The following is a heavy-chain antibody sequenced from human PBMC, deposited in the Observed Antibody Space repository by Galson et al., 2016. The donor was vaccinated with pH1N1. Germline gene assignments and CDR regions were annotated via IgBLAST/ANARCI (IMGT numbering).Heavy chain of an antibody. Sequence: CSVSGGPITNSDYYWGWIRQPPGKGLDWITAIYYTGNTYYNPSLKSRVSISVDTSKNQYSLNVTSVTAADTAIYYCARIYYGEYIDFWGQGILVTVSS. CDR1: GGPITNSDYY. D-gene: IGHD4-17*01. J-gene: IGHJ4*02. V-gene: IGHV4-39*07. CDR2: IYYTGNT. CDR3: ARIYYGEYIDF.